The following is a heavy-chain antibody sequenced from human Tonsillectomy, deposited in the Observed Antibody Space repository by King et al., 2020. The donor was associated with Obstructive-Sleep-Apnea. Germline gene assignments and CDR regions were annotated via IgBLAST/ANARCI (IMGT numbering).Heavy chain of an antibody. CDR3: ARDRGYSSGGYVGPPYYVDY. CDR1: GFTFSSYW. Sequence: VQLVESGGGLVQPGGSLRLSCAASGFTFSSYWMSWVRQAPGKGLEWVANIKQNRSEKYYVDSVKGRFTISRDNAKNSLFLQMNSLRAEDTAVYYCARDRGYSSGGYVGPPYYVDYWGQGTLVTVSS. D-gene: IGHD6-19*01. J-gene: IGHJ4*02. V-gene: IGHV3-7*01. CDR2: IKQNRSEK.